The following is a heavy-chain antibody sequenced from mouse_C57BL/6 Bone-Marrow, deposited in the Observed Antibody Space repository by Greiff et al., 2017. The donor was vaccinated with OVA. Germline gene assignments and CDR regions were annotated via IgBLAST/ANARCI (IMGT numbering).Heavy chain of an antibody. Sequence: QVQLQQPGAELVRPGTSVKLSCKASGYTFTSYWMHWVKQRPGQGLEWIGVIDPSDSYTNYNQKFKGKATLTVDTSSSTAYMQLSSLTSEDSAVYYCARITTVVATPIFDYWGQGTTLTVSS. V-gene: IGHV1-59*01. D-gene: IGHD1-1*01. CDR2: IDPSDSYT. J-gene: IGHJ2*01. CDR1: GYTFTSYW. CDR3: ARITTVVATPIFDY.